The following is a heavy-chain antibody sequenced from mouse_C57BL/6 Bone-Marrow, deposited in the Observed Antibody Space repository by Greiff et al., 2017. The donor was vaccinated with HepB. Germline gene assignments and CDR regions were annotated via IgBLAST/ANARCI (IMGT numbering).Heavy chain of an antibody. J-gene: IGHJ4*01. CDR2: IYPGGGYT. V-gene: IGHV1-63*01. D-gene: IGHD2-5*01. Sequence: VQLQQSGAELVRPGTSVKMSCKASGYTFTNYWIGWAKQRPGHGLEWIGDIYPGGGYTNYNEKFKGKATLTADKSSSTAYMQFSSLTSEDSAIYYCARGPTYCSNYGYAMDYWGQGTSVTVSS. CDR3: ARGPTYCSNYGYAMDY. CDR1: GYTFTNYW.